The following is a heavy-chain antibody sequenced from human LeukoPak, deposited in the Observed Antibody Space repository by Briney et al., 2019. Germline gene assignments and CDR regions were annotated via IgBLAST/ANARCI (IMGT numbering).Heavy chain of an antibody. Sequence: PGGSLRLSCAASGFTFSSYGMHWVRQAPGKGLEWVSAISGNGRDTYYTDSVKGRFTISRDNSKNTLYLQMHSLSAEDTAIYYCARAAAVCSSTSCYGHYWGQGTLVTVSS. D-gene: IGHD2-2*01. CDR2: ISGNGRDT. J-gene: IGHJ4*02. V-gene: IGHV3-23*01. CDR3: ARAAAVCSSTSCYGHY. CDR1: GFTFSSYG.